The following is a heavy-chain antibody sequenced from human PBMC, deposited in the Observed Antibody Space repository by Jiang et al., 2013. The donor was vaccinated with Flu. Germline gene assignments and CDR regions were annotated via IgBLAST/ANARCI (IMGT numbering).Heavy chain of an antibody. CDR2: IIPMFGTG. J-gene: IGHJ1*01. Sequence: GAEVKKPGSSVKVSCKASGETFSSYAISWVRQAPGQGLEWMGGIIPMFGTGNYAQKFQGRVTITADESTSTAYMELSSLRAEDTAVYYCARGGYSYRAPSQHWGQGTLVTVSS. V-gene: IGHV1-69*01. CDR1: GETFSSYA. D-gene: IGHD5-18*01. CDR3: ARGGYSYRAPSQH.